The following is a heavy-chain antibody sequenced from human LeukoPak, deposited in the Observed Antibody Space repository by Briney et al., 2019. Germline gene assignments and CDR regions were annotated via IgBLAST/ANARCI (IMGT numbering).Heavy chain of an antibody. CDR2: INHSGST. Sequence: SETLSLTCAVYGGSFSGYYWSWIRQPPGKGLEWIGEINHSGSTNYNPSLKSRVTISVDTSKNQFSLKLSSVTAADTAVYYCARAQAQDAFDIWGQGTMVTVSS. CDR3: ARAQAQDAFDI. V-gene: IGHV4-34*01. J-gene: IGHJ3*02. CDR1: GGSFSGYY.